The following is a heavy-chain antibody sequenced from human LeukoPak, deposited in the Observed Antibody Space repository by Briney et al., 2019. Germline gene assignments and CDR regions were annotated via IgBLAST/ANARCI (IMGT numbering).Heavy chain of an antibody. CDR1: GYSFTSYW. Sequence: GESLKISCKASGYSFTSYWIGWVRQMSGKGLEWMGIIYPGDSDTRYSPSFQGQVTISADTSINTAYLQWSSLKASDTAIYYCARYRSCSDGSCRNWFDPWGQGTLVTVSS. J-gene: IGHJ5*02. V-gene: IGHV5-51*01. CDR2: IYPGDSDT. CDR3: ARYRSCSDGSCRNWFDP. D-gene: IGHD2-15*01.